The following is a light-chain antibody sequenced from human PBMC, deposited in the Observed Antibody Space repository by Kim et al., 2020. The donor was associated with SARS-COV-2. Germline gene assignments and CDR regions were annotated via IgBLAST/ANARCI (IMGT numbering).Light chain of an antibody. CDR2: GAS. Sequence: PGERVTLSCRASQSINSDLAWYQQKPGQAPRLLIYGASTRAPGIPARFSGSGSGTEFTLTISSLQSEDFAVYHCQQYNKWPPAFTFGPGTKVDIK. CDR1: QSINSD. CDR3: QQYNKWPPAFT. J-gene: IGKJ3*01. V-gene: IGKV3-15*01.